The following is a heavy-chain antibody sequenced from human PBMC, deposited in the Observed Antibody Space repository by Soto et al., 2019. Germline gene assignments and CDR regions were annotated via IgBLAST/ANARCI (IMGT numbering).Heavy chain of an antibody. Sequence: QVQLVQSGAEVTKPGASVKVSCKASGYTFTGYYMHWVRQAPGQGLEWMGWINPNSGGTNYAQKFQGRVTMTRDTSIRTAYMELSRLRSDDTAVYYCARDGSDYYDFWSGPQGGDYWGQGTLVTVSS. CDR2: INPNSGGT. D-gene: IGHD3-3*01. CDR1: GYTFTGYY. V-gene: IGHV1-2*02. J-gene: IGHJ4*02. CDR3: ARDGSDYYDFWSGPQGGDY.